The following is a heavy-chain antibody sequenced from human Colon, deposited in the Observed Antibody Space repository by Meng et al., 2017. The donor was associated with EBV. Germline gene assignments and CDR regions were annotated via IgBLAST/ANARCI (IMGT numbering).Heavy chain of an antibody. V-gene: IGHV3-30*03. Sequence: QVQLVXXXXXXVQXWXXXRASCTVSGFTFSKYGMHWVRQAPGKGLEWVALIAPDGNNKWYANSVRGRFSVSRDNSKNTVYLQMNSLRGEDAAVYYCARDGIGWYPGDYWGQGTLVTVSS. CDR2: IAPDGNNK. J-gene: IGHJ4*02. D-gene: IGHD6-19*01. CDR1: GFTFSKYG. CDR3: ARDGIGWYPGDY.